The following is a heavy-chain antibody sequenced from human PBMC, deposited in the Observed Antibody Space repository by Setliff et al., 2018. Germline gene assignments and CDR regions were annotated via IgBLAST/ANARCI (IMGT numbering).Heavy chain of an antibody. V-gene: IGHV3-20*04. CDR2: INWNGVSI. CDR3: AKEDYSDSSGYYYETPWFDP. D-gene: IGHD3-22*01. CDR1: GFSFHDYG. J-gene: IGHJ5*02. Sequence: GGSLRLSCAVSGFSFHDYGMGWVRQAPGKGLEWVSSINWNGVSIGYADSVKGRFTISRDNSQNTVFLQVNSLRPEDSAVYYCAKEDYSDSSGYYYETPWFDPWGQGTLVTVSS.